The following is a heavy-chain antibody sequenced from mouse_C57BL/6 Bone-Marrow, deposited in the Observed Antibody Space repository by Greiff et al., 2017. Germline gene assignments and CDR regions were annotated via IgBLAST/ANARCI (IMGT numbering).Heavy chain of an antibody. CDR2: IYPGDGDT. CDR3: ARGLCPTTGYFDV. V-gene: IGHV1-80*01. CDR1: GYAFSSYW. D-gene: IGHD2-12*01. J-gene: IGHJ1*03. Sequence: VMLVESGAELVKPGASVKISCKASGYAFSSYWMNWVKQRPGKGLEWIGQIYPGDGDTNYNGKFKGKATLTADKSSSTAYMQLSSLTSEDSAVYFCARGLCPTTGYFDVWGTGTTVTVSS.